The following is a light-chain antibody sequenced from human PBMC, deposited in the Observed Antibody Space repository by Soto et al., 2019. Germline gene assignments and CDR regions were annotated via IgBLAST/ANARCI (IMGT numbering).Light chain of an antibody. CDR1: QNVYTY. Sequence: IVLTQSPATLSLSPGERATLSCRASQNVYTYLAWYQQKPGQAPRLLIYDASNRATGIPARFSGSGSGTDFTLTISSLEPEDFAVYYCQQRSNWPLFTFGPGTKVDIK. V-gene: IGKV3-11*01. CDR3: QQRSNWPLFT. CDR2: DAS. J-gene: IGKJ3*01.